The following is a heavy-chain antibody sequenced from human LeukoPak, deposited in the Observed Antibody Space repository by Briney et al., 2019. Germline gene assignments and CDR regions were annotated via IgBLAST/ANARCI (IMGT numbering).Heavy chain of an antibody. CDR2: IIPIFGKE. J-gene: IGHJ3*02. V-gene: IGHV1-69*05. D-gene: IGHD1-26*01. CDR1: GGTFSSYA. Sequence: SVKVSCKSPGGTFSSYAISWVGQAPGQGLDWMGGIIPIFGKEHYAQKIQGRVTITTDESTSTAYMELSSPRSEDTAVYYCARELVGATHVPNFWSVSWHAFDIWGQGTMVTVSS. CDR3: ARELVGATHVPNFWSVSWHAFDI.